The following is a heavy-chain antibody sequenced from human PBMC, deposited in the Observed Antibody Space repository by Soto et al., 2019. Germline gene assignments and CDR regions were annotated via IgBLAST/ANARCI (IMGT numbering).Heavy chain of an antibody. D-gene: IGHD2-2*01. V-gene: IGHV3-23*01. CDR1: GFTFSSYA. J-gene: IGHJ4*02. CDR3: AKDLTNTGYCSSTRCYPLQYFDY. CDR2: ISGSGGST. Sequence: GGSLRLSCAASGFTFSSYAMSWVRQAPGKGLEWVSAISGSGGSTYYADSVKGRFTISRDNSKNTLYLQMNSLRAEDTAVYYCAKDLTNTGYCSSTRCYPLQYFDYWGQGTLVTVSS.